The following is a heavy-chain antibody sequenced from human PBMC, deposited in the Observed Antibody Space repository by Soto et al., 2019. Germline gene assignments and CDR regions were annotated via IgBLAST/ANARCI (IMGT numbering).Heavy chain of an antibody. D-gene: IGHD3-9*01. V-gene: IGHV4-34*01. CDR1: GGSFSGYY. J-gene: IGHJ5*02. CDR3: ARGRFSLRYFTHFDP. CDR2: INHSGST. Sequence: PSETLSLTCAVYGGSFSGYYWSWIRQPPGKGLEWIGEINHSGSTDYNPSLKSRVTISVDTSKNQFSLKLSSVTAADTAVYYCARGRFSLRYFTHFDPWGQGTLVTVSS.